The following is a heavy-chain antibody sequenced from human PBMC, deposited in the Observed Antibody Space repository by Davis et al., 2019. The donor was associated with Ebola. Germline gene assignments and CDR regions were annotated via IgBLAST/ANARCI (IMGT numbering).Heavy chain of an antibody. J-gene: IGHJ3*02. CDR3: TTPGGQDSGYDVFVI. V-gene: IGHV1-46*03. CDR1: GYTFTNYY. CDR2: INTNDGRT. D-gene: IGHD5-12*01. Sequence: AASVKVSCKASGYTFTNYYMHWVRQAPGQGLEWMGMINTNDGRTIYAQKFQGSVTVTRDTSTTTVYMDLSSLRSEDTALYYCTTPGGQDSGYDVFVIWGQGTMVTVSS.